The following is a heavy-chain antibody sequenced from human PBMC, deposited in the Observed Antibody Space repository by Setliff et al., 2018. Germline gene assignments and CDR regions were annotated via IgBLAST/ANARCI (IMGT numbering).Heavy chain of an antibody. V-gene: IGHV4-4*07. Sequence: SETLSLTCTVSGGSISSHYWTWIRQPAGKGLEWIGRLYTSGDTNYNPSLKSRVSMSLDTSKNQFSLKLSSVTAADTAVYYCARDRVVVLASQRGFYFDYWGQGTLVTVSS. CDR2: LYTSGDT. CDR3: ARDRVVVLASQRGFYFDY. J-gene: IGHJ4*02. D-gene: IGHD2-15*01. CDR1: GGSISSHY.